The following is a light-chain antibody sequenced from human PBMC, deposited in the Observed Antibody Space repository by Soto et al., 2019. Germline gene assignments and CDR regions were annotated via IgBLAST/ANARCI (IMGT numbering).Light chain of an antibody. CDR1: QSVSSNY. J-gene: IGKJ1*01. CDR3: EQYGSSPRT. Sequence: EVVLTQSPGTLSLSPGERATLSCRASQSVSSNYFAWYQQKPGQAPRLLIYGISRRATGIPDRFSGSGSGTDFTLTISRLEPGDFAVYYCEQYGSSPRTFGQGTKVDIK. CDR2: GIS. V-gene: IGKV3-20*01.